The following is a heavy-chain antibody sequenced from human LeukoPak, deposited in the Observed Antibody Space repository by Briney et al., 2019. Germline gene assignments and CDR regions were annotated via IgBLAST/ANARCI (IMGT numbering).Heavy chain of an antibody. CDR3: ARTDYGGNSEDFDY. CDR2: IIPIFGTA. J-gene: IGHJ4*02. D-gene: IGHD4-23*01. V-gene: IGHV1-69*05. CDR1: GGTFSSYA. Sequence: SLKVSCKASGGTFSSYAISWVRQAPGQGLEWMGGIIPIFGTANNAQKFQGRVTITTDESTSTAYMELSSLRSEDTAVYYCARTDYGGNSEDFDYWGQGTLVTVSS.